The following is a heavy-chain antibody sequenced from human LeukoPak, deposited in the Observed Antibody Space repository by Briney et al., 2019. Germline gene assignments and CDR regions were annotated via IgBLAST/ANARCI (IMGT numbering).Heavy chain of an antibody. D-gene: IGHD3-9*01. Sequence: GSLRLSCAASGINFSSYGMHWVRQAPGKGLEGVTVIWYDGSNKYYADSVKGRFTISRDNSKNTLYLQMNSLRAEDTAVYYCARVRHKTVLRYFDWLERGMDVWGQGTTVTVSS. CDR3: ARVRHKTVLRYFDWLERGMDV. CDR1: GINFSSYG. V-gene: IGHV3-33*01. J-gene: IGHJ6*02. CDR2: IWYDGSNK.